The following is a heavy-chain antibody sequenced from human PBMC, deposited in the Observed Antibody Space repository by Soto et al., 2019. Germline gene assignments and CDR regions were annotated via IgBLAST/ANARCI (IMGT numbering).Heavy chain of an antibody. D-gene: IGHD1-1*01. Sequence: GGSLRLSCAASGFSLSTYGVTWVRQAPGKGLEWVSGFSGGSGTTHYADSVKGRFSITRDNPKNTAHLEMNSLRVEDTAIYYCAKWNGYGDYWGQGILVTVSS. CDR3: AKWNGYGDY. J-gene: IGHJ4*02. V-gene: IGHV3-23*01. CDR1: GFSLSTYG. CDR2: FSGGSGTT.